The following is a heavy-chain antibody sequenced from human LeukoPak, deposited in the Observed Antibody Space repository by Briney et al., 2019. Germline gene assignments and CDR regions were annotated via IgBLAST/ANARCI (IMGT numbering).Heavy chain of an antibody. CDR2: IYTSGSS. CDR1: GDSISSYY. Sequence: PSETLSLTCSVSGDSISSYYWSWIRQPAGKGLEWIGRIYTSGSSNYNPSLKTRVTMSVDTSKNQFSLKLTSVTAADTAVYYCARASGSSTTRSLDYWGQGTLVTVSS. CDR3: ARASGSSTTRSLDY. D-gene: IGHD1-26*01. V-gene: IGHV4-4*07. J-gene: IGHJ4*02.